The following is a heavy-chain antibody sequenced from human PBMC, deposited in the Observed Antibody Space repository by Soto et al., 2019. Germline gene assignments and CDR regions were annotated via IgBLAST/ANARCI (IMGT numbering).Heavy chain of an antibody. CDR3: STLLRYFGGAGRRHYYYGMDV. D-gene: IGHD3-9*01. CDR1: GYSFTSYL. J-gene: IGHJ6*02. V-gene: IGHV5-51*01. Sequence: GESLKISCKGSGYSFTSYLICWVRQMPVKGLEWMGIIYPGDSDTRYSPSFQGQVTISADKSISTAYLQWSSLKASDTAMYYCSTLLRYFGGAGRRHYYYGMDVWGQGTTVTVYS. CDR2: IYPGDSDT.